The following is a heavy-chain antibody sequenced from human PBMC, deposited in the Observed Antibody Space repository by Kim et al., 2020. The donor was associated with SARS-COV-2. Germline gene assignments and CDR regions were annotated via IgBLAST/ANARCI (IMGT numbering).Heavy chain of an antibody. CDR3: ARDPPPYSSSWYLQWLVGGYFDY. V-gene: IGHV3-30*04. J-gene: IGHJ4*02. D-gene: IGHD6-13*01. CDR1: GFTFSSYA. Sequence: GGSLRLSCAASGFTFSSYAMHWVRQAPGKGLEWVAVISYDGSNKYYADSVKGRFTISRDNSKNTLYLQMNSLRAEDPAVYYCARDPPPYSSSWYLQWLVGGYFDYWGQGTLVTVSS. CDR2: ISYDGSNK.